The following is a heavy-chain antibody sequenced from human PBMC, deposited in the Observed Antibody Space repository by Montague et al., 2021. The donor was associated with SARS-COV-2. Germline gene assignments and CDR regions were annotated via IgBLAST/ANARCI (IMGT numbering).Heavy chain of an antibody. CDR2: IYYSGST. CDR3: ARAPRSIAAAGTASDY. V-gene: IGHV4-31*03. CDR1: GHSIWSSDW. D-gene: IGHD6-13*01. Sequence: TLSLTCSVSGHSIWSSDWWTWVRQHPGKGLEWIGYIYYSGSTSYNPSLKSRVTISVDTSKNQFSLKLSSVNAADTAVYYCARAPRSIAAAGTASDYWGQGTLITVS. J-gene: IGHJ4*02.